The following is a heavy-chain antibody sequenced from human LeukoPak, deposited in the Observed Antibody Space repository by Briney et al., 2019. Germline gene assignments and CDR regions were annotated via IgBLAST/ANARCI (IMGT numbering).Heavy chain of an antibody. CDR2: ISAYNGNT. CDR1: GYTFTSYG. D-gene: IGHD1-14*01. V-gene: IGHV1-18*01. CDR3: ARVTGDPDYYYYMDV. J-gene: IGHJ6*03. Sequence: ASVKVSCKASGYTFTSYGISWVRQAPGQGLEWMGWISAYNGNTSYAQKLQGRVTMTTDTSTSTAYMELRSLRSDDTAVYYCARVTGDPDYYYYMDVWGKGTTVTVSS.